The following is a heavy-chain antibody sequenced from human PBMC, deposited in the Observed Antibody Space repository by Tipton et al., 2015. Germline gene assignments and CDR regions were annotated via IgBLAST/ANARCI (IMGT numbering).Heavy chain of an antibody. CDR3: ARFNCGRDCYSYRGWFDP. J-gene: IGHJ5*02. CDR2: IYYSGST. D-gene: IGHD2-21*02. V-gene: IGHV4-31*03. Sequence: TLSLTCTVSGGSISSGGYYWSWIRQHPGKGLEWIGYIYYSGSTYYNPSLKSRGSISLETSTKQFSLELRSVTAADTAVYYCARFNCGRDCYSYRGWFDPWGQGTLVTVSS. CDR1: GGSISSGGYY.